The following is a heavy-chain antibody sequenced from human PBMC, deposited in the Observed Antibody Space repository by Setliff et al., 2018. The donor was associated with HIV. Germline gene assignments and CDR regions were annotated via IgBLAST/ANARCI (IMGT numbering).Heavy chain of an antibody. CDR1: GGSISGYY. D-gene: IGHD3-3*01. J-gene: IGHJ2*01. Sequence: SETLSLTCTVSGGSISGYYWSWIRQPPGKGLEWIGYIYYNGSTNYNPSLKSRVTISVDTSKKQFSLRLSSVTAADTAVYYCARAQRITIFGVVYWYFDLWGRGTLVTVSS. V-gene: IGHV4-59*01. CDR2: IYYNGST. CDR3: ARAQRITIFGVVYWYFDL.